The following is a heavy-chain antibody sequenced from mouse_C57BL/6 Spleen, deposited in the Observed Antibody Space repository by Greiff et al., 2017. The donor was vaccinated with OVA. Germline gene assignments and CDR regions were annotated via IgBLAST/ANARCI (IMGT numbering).Heavy chain of an antibody. CDR3: ARNLLYDY. Sequence: QVQLQQPGAELVKPGASVKLSCKASGYTFTSYWMQWVQQRPGQGLEWIGEIDTSDSYTNYNQKLKGKATLTVDTSSSTAYMQLSSLTSEDSAVYYCARNLLYDYWGQGTTLTVSS. J-gene: IGHJ2*01. V-gene: IGHV1-50*01. D-gene: IGHD2-12*01. CDR1: GYTFTSYW. CDR2: IDTSDSYT.